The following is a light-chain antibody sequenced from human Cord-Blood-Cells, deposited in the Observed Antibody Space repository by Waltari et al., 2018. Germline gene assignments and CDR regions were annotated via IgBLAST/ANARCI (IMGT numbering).Light chain of an antibody. J-gene: IGLJ2*01. V-gene: IGLV2-23*01. CDR3: CSYAGSSTYVV. Sequence: QSALTQPASVSGSPGQSLTISCTGTRRVVGSYNLVSRYQQHPGKAPKLMIYEGSKRPSGVSNRFSGSKSGNTASLTISGLQAEDEADYYCCSYAGSSTYVVFGGGTKLTVL. CDR1: RRVVGSYNL. CDR2: EGS.